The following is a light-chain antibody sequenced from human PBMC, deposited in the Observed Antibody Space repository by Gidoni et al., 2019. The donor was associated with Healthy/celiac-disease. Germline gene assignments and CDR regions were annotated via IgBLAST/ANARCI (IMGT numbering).Light chain of an antibody. V-gene: IGKV1-39*01. Sequence: DIQMNQSPSSLSASVGDRVTITCRASQSISSYLNWYQQQPCKAPKLLFYSASSLQSGFTSRFSVSGSGTDFTLTSCSLQPEDFATYYCQQSYSTLRTFCPXTKVDIK. CDR1: QSISSY. J-gene: IGKJ3*01. CDR3: QQSYSTLRT. CDR2: SAS.